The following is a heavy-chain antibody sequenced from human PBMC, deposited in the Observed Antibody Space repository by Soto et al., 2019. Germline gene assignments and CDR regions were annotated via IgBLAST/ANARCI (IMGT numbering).Heavy chain of an antibody. V-gene: IGHV3-23*01. CDR1: GFTFSNFA. CDR3: AKVFSPEGGNYFDH. J-gene: IGHJ4*02. CDR2: ISNSFSDGNT. Sequence: GGSLRLSCAASGFTFSNFAMNWVRQAPGKGLEWVSAISNSFSDGNTHYADSVKGRFTISRDNDKNTVLLEIDSLRAEDTAVYYCAKVFSPEGGNYFDHWGPGTLVTVSS.